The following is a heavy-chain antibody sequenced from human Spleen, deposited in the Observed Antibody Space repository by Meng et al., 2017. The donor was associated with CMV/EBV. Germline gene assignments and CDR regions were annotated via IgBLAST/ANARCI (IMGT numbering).Heavy chain of an antibody. J-gene: IGHJ6*02. CDR2: ISINDGET. V-gene: IGHV1-18*01. Sequence: ASVKVSCKASGYSLDTYGISWVRQARGQGLEWMGWISINDGETNYAHKFQGRFTMTTDTSTSTAYMELRSLRSDDTAVYYCARDAPGYDFWSGYFVVYYYYGMDVWGQGTTVTVSS. CDR1: GYSLDTYG. CDR3: ARDAPGYDFWSGYFVVYYYYGMDV. D-gene: IGHD3-3*01.